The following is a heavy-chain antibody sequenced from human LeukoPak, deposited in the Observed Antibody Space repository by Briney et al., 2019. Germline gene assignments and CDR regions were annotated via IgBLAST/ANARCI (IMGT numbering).Heavy chain of an antibody. CDR3: ATDRDSSRQKRFDY. V-gene: IGHV3-23*01. Sequence: PGGSLRLSCAASGFTFSSYAMSWVRQAPGKGLEWVSAISGSGGSTYYADSVKGRFTISRDNSKNTLYLQMNSLRAEDTAVYYCATDRDSSRQKRFDYWGQGTLVTVSS. CDR1: GFTFSSYA. J-gene: IGHJ4*02. D-gene: IGHD6-13*01. CDR2: ISGSGGST.